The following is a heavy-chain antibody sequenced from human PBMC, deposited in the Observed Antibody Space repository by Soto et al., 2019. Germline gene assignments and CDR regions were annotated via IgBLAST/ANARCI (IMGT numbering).Heavy chain of an antibody. CDR2: TYYRSKWYN. J-gene: IGHJ6*02. D-gene: IGHD2-21*02. Sequence: SQTLSLTCAISGDSVSSNSAAWNWIRQSPSRGLEWLGRTYYRSKWYNDYAVSVKSRITINPDTSKNQFSLQLNSVTPEETAVYYCARVVVVTAIQGYSYYYGMDVWGQGTTVTVSS. CDR1: GDSVSSNSAA. CDR3: ARVVVVTAIQGYSYYYGMDV. V-gene: IGHV6-1*01.